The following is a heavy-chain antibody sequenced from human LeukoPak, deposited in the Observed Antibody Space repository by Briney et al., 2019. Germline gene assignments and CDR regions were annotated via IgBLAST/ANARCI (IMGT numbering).Heavy chain of an antibody. V-gene: IGHV3-21*01. Sequence: IPGGSLRLSCAASGFTFSSFSMNWVRQAPGKGLEWVSSISSSGSYIYYADSVKGRFTISRDNAKNSLYLQMNSLRAEDTAVYYCAREGYGYYTPSWGQGTMVTVSS. J-gene: IGHJ3*01. CDR2: ISSSGSYI. CDR1: GFTFSSFS. D-gene: IGHD4-17*01. CDR3: AREGYGYYTPS.